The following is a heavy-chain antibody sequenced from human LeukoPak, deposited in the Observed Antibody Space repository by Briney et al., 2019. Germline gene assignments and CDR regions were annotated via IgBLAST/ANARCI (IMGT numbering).Heavy chain of an antibody. J-gene: IGHJ4*02. CDR1: GYSFTSYW. D-gene: IGHD6-13*01. Sequence: GESLKISCKGSGYSFTSYWIGWVRQMPGKGLEWMGIIYPGDSDTRYSPSFQGQVTISADKSISTAYLQWSSLKASDTAMYYCARPQDPGMAAAGIFDYWGQGTLVTVSS. CDR3: ARPQDPGMAAAGIFDY. V-gene: IGHV5-51*01. CDR2: IYPGDSDT.